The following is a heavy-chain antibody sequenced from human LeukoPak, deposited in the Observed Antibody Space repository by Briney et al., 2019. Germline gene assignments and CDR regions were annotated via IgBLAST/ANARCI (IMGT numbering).Heavy chain of an antibody. CDR3: ARGGLPIYYYYMDV. J-gene: IGHJ6*03. Sequence: ASVKVSCKASGYTFTDYFLHWVRQAPGQGLEWRGGINPKSGGTNYAQQFQGRVTMTRDTSISTAYMDLSRLRSDDTAVYFCARGGLPIYYYYMDVWGKGTTVTVSS. D-gene: IGHD4-11*01. V-gene: IGHV1-2*02. CDR1: GYTFTDYF. CDR2: INPKSGGT.